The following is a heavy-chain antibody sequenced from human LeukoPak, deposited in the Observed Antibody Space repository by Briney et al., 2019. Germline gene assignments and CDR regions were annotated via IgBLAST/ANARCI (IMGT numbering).Heavy chain of an antibody. D-gene: IGHD6-19*01. CDR2: INSDGSST. Sequence: GGSLRLSCAASGFTFSSCWMHWVRQAPGKGLVWVSRINSDGSSTSYADSVKGRFTISRDNAKNTLYLQMNSLRAEDTAVYYCARGIAVAGTGPYYYYYYGMDVWGQGTTVTVSS. J-gene: IGHJ6*02. CDR3: ARGIAVAGTGPYYYYYYGMDV. CDR1: GFTFSSCW. V-gene: IGHV3-74*01.